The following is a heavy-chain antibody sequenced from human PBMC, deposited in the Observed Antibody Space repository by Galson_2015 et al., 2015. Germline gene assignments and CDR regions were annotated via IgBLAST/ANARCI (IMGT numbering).Heavy chain of an antibody. D-gene: IGHD5-18*01. Sequence: SLRLSCAASGFTFSDYYMSWIRQAPGKGLEWVSYISSSGSTIYYADSVKGRFTISRDNAKNSLYLQMNSLRAEDTAVYYCARVGTAMVNYYYYGMDVWGQGTTVTVSS. J-gene: IGHJ6*02. CDR3: ARVGTAMVNYYYYGMDV. V-gene: IGHV3-11*01. CDR2: ISSSGSTI. CDR1: GFTFSDYY.